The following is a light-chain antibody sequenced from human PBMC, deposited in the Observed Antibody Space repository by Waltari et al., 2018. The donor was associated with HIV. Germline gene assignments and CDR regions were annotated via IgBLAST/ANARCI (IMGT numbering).Light chain of an antibody. CDR1: SSDVGGNHY. CDR2: EVY. Sequence: QSALTQPPSASGSPGQSVTISCHGTSSDVGGNHYVSWYQQYPGKAPRLMIYEVYKRPSGVPHRFSGSKSGNTASLTVSGLQAEDEANYYCSSYAGINTYVLFGGGTKLTVL. V-gene: IGLV2-8*01. J-gene: IGLJ2*01. CDR3: SSYAGINTYVL.